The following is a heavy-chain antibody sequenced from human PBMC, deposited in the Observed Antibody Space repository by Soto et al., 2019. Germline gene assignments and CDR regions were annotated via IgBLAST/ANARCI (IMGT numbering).Heavy chain of an antibody. J-gene: IGHJ4*02. CDR3: ARGDGPGTNSDYFPY. D-gene: IGHD1-26*01. CDR1: GYSFTDNW. Sequence: PGESLKISCEASGYSFTDNWIGWVRQMPGKGLEWMGMVLPHDSEARVSPSLQGQVTISADKSINTAYLQWSSLKASEPAMYYLARGDGPGTNSDYFPYGGQGPRVTVSS. CDR2: VLPHDSEA. V-gene: IGHV5-51*01.